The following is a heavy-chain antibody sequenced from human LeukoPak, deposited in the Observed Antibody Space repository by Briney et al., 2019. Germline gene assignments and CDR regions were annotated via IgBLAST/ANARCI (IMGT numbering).Heavy chain of an antibody. CDR3: ARGWFGQLLQDY. Sequence: ASVKLSCKASGYTFTSYDINWVRQTTGQGPEWMGWMNPNSGNTGYAQPLRGRVTLTRTTSTSTAYMGMCRLRADKTAVYYCARGWFGQLLQDYWGQGTLVTVSS. CDR2: MNPNSGNT. D-gene: IGHD3-10*01. J-gene: IGHJ4*02. V-gene: IGHV1-8*01. CDR1: GYTFTSYD.